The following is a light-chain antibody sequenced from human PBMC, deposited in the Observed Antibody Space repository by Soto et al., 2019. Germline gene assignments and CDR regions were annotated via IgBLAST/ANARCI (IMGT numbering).Light chain of an antibody. J-gene: IGKJ4*01. V-gene: IGKV3-11*01. Sequence: EIVLTQSPATLSLSPGERATLSCRASQSVSSFLVWYQQKPGQPPRLLIYDASNRATGIPARFSGSGSGTDFTLTISSLEPEDFAVYYCQQRSNWPLTFGGGTKVEI. CDR1: QSVSSF. CDR3: QQRSNWPLT. CDR2: DAS.